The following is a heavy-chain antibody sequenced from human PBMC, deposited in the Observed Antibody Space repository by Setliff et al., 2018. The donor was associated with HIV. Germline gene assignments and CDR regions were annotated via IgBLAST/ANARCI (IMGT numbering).Heavy chain of an antibody. V-gene: IGHV4-31*03. CDR2: IYYSGST. CDR3: ARVALGDYEVY. D-gene: IGHD4-17*01. J-gene: IGHJ4*02. CDR1: GGSISSGCYY. Sequence: SETLSLTCTVSGGSISSGCYYWSWIRQHPGKGLEWIGYIYYSGSTYYNPSLKSRVTISVDTSKNQFSLKLSSVTAADTAVYYCARVALGDYEVYWGQGTLVTVSS.